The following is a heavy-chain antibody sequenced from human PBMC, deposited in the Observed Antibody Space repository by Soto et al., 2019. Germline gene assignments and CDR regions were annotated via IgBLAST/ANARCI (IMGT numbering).Heavy chain of an antibody. D-gene: IGHD5-18*01. CDR2: IKSDGSST. J-gene: IGHJ6*02. CDR3: ARGTTDTAMALAPEFYYYGMDV. V-gene: IGHV3-74*01. Sequence: PGGSLRLSCAASGFTFSTYWMHWVRQAPGKGLVWVSRIKSDGSSTDYADSVKGRFTISRDNAKNTLYLQMNSLRAEDTAVYYCARGTTDTAMALAPEFYYYGMDVWGQGTTVTVSS. CDR1: GFTFSTYW.